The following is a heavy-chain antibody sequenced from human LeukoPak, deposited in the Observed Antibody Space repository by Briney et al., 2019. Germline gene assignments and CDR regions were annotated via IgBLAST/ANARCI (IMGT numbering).Heavy chain of an antibody. V-gene: IGHV3-13*01. CDR3: ARGPPRGKYYYMDV. Sequence: GGSLRLSCAASGFTFSSFDMHRVRQPTGQGLEWVSTIGTASDTYYPGSVEGRFTLSRDNAKNSLYLQMNSLTAGDTAVYYCARGPPRGKYYYMDVWGKGTTVTVSS. CDR2: IGTASDT. J-gene: IGHJ6*03. D-gene: IGHD1-1*01. CDR1: GFTFSSFD.